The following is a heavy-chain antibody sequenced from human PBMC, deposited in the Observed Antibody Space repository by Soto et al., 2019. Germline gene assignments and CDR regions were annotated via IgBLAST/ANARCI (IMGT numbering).Heavy chain of an antibody. V-gene: IGHV4-59*01. J-gene: IGHJ4*02. Sequence: PSETLSLTCTVSGGSMRSYYWSWIRQPPGKGLEWIGHIYYSGTTNYNPSLKSRLTISVDTSKNQFSLQLSSVTAADTAVYYCAKYETAAGNPHYWGQGILVTVSS. CDR3: AKYETAAGNPHY. D-gene: IGHD6-13*01. CDR1: GGSMRSYY. CDR2: IYYSGTT.